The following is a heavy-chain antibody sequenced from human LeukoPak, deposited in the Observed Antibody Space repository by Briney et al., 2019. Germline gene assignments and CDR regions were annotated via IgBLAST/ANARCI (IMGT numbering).Heavy chain of an antibody. CDR2: INRHGRT. CDR1: GGSFSDYY. CDR3: ARGGATPMVFRY. D-gene: IGHD5-18*01. J-gene: IGHJ4*02. V-gene: IGHV4-34*01. Sequence: SKTLSLTCAVYGGSFSDYYWSWIRQPPGKGLEWIGEINRHGRTNYSPSLKSRVSISVDTSKNQFSLTLTSLTAADTAVYYCARGGATPMVFRYWGQGTLVTVSS.